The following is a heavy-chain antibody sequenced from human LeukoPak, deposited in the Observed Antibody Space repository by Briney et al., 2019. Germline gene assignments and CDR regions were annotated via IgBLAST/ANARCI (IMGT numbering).Heavy chain of an antibody. Sequence: ASVKVSCKASGGTFSSYAISWVRQAPGQGLEWMGGIIPIFGTANYAQKFQGRVTITADKSTSTAYMELSSLRSEDTAVYYCARELVARVVVAAMRYWFDPWGQGTLVTVSS. V-gene: IGHV1-69*06. CDR1: GGTFSSYA. J-gene: IGHJ5*02. CDR2: IIPIFGTA. CDR3: ARELVARVVVAAMRYWFDP. D-gene: IGHD2-15*01.